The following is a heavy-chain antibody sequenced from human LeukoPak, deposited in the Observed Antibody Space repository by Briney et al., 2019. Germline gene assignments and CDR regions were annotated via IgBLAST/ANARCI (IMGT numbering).Heavy chain of an antibody. CDR1: GFTFSSYA. Sequence: PPGGSLRLSCAASGFTFSSYAMTWVRQAPGKGLEWVANMRVDGSDIHYADSVKGRFTISSDNARNSLYLQMNTLRADDTAVYYCARGRGWTYDSWGRGTLVTVSS. D-gene: IGHD6-19*01. J-gene: IGHJ4*02. V-gene: IGHV3-7*04. CDR3: ARGRGWTYDS. CDR2: MRVDGSDI.